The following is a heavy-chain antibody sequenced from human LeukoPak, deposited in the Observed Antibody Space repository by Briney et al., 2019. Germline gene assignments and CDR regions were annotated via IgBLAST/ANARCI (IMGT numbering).Heavy chain of an antibody. D-gene: IGHD5-24*01. CDR1: GYTFTGYY. CDR3: ARSEMATKGGHYYYYMDV. J-gene: IGHJ6*03. Sequence: GASVKVSCKASGYTFTGYYMHWVRPAPGQGLEWMGGIIPIFGTANYAQKFQGRVTITADESTSTAYMELSSLRSEDTAVYYCARSEMATKGGHYYYYMDVWGKGTTVTVSS. CDR2: IIPIFGTA. V-gene: IGHV1-69*13.